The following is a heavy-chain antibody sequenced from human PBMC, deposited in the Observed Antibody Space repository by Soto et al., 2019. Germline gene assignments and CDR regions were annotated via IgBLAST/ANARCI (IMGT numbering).Heavy chain of an antibody. CDR2: IIPIFGTA. Sequence: SVKVSCKASGGTFSSYAISWVRQAPGQGLEWMGGIIPIFGTANYAQKFQGRVTITADESTSTAYMELSSLRSEGTAVHYLARNQVATAVARGGMDVWGQGTTVTSP. CDR3: ARNQVATAVARGGMDV. D-gene: IGHD6-25*01. CDR1: GGTFSSYA. J-gene: IGHJ6*02. V-gene: IGHV1-69*13.